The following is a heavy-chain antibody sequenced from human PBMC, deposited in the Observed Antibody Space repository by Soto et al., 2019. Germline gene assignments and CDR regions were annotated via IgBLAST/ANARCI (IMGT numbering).Heavy chain of an antibody. CDR3: ARQIVVVPAAESTYGMDV. CDR1: GYSFTSYW. J-gene: IGHJ6*02. CDR2: IYPGDSDT. D-gene: IGHD2-2*01. V-gene: IGHV5-51*01. Sequence: GESLKLSCKGSGYSFTSYWIGWVRQMPGKGLEWMGIIYPGDSDTRYSPSFQGQVTISADKSISTAYLQWSSLKASDTAMYYCARQIVVVPAAESTYGMDVWGQGTTVTVSS.